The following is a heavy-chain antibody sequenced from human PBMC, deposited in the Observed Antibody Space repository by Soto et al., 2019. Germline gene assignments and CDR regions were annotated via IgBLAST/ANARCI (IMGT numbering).Heavy chain of an antibody. CDR2: IYYSGST. CDR3: SYSGYDLGVDGMDV. D-gene: IGHD5-12*01. CDR1: GGSISSYY. V-gene: IGHV4-59*01. Sequence: SETLSLTCTVSGGSISSYYWSWIRQPPGKGLEWIGYIYYSGSTNYNPSLKSRVTISVDTSKNQFSLKLSSVTAADTAVYYCSYSGYDLGVDGMDVWGKGTTVTVSS. J-gene: IGHJ6*03.